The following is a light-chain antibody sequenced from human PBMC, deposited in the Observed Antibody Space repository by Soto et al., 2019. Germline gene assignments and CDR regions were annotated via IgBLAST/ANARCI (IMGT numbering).Light chain of an antibody. CDR3: QPYNNWPLT. V-gene: IGKV1-39*01. CDR1: QSITMY. CDR2: DTS. Sequence: DIQMTQSPSSLSAYVADRVTITCRASQSITMYLNWYRQKSGKAPELLIYDTSTRATGVPARFSGSRSGPEFTLIINSLQSEDFAIYYCQPYNNWPLTFGGGTKVESK. J-gene: IGKJ4*01.